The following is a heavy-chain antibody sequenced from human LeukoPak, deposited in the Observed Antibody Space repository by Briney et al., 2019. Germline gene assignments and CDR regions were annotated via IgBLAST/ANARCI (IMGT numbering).Heavy chain of an antibody. CDR1: GGSISSGGYY. D-gene: IGHD2-2*01. Sequence: SETLSLTCTVSGGSISSGGYYWSWIRQPPGKGLEWIGYIYHSGSTYYNPSLKSRVTISVDRSKNQFSLKLSSVTAADTAVYYCARGQRCSSTSCSDYWGQGTLVTVPS. CDR3: ARGQRCSSTSCSDY. V-gene: IGHV4-30-2*01. J-gene: IGHJ4*02. CDR2: IYHSGST.